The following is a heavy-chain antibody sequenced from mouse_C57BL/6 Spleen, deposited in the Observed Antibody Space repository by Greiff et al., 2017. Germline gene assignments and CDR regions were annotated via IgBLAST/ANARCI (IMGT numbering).Heavy chain of an antibody. CDR2: IHPNSGST. CDR1: GYTFTSYW. Sequence: QVQLQQPGAELVKPGASVKLSCKASGYTFTSYWMHWVKQRPGQGLEWIGMIHPNSGSTNYNEKFKSKATLTVDKSSSTAYMQLSSLTSEDSAVYYCAREGIYYAMDYCGQGTSVTVSS. J-gene: IGHJ4*01. V-gene: IGHV1-64*01. CDR3: AREGIYYAMDY.